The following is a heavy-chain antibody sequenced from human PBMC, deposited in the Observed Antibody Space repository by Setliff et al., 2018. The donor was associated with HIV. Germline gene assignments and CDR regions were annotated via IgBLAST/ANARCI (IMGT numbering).Heavy chain of an antibody. V-gene: IGHV1-18*01. D-gene: IGHD4-4*01. CDR2: TSAYNGNT. CDR1: GYTFTSYG. J-gene: IGHJ2*01. CDR3: ARDVDYTDAFDI. Sequence: ASVKVSCKASGYTFTSYGISWVRQAPGQGLEWMGWTSAYNGNTNYAQKLQGRVTMTTDTSTSTAYMELRSLRSDDTAVYYCARDVDYTDAFDIWGRGTLVTVSS.